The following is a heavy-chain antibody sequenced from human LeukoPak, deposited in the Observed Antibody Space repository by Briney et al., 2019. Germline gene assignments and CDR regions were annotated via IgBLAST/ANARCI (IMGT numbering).Heavy chain of an antibody. CDR2: TYYTGST. CDR3: ARLGAAPGPPHYFYYGMDV. V-gene: IGHV4-39*01. J-gene: IGHJ6*02. D-gene: IGHD6-13*01. CDR1: GGSISSRSYY. Sequence: SETLSLTCSVPGGSISSRSYYWGWVRQPPGKGLGWIGSTYYTGSTYYNPSLRSRVSTSGDTSKNQVSLKVNSVTAADTAVYYCARLGAAPGPPHYFYYGMDVWGQGTTVTVS.